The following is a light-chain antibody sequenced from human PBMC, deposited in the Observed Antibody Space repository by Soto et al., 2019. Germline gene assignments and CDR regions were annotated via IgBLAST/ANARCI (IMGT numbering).Light chain of an antibody. CDR3: QQYHTSPLT. CDR2: GAS. V-gene: IGKV3D-15*01. Sequence: EIVMTQSPATLSVSPGERATLSCRASQSVSSNLAWYQQKPGQAPRLLIYGASNRATGIPDRFSGSGSGTDFTLTISRLEPEDFALYYCQQYHTSPLTFGQGTKV. J-gene: IGKJ1*01. CDR1: QSVSSN.